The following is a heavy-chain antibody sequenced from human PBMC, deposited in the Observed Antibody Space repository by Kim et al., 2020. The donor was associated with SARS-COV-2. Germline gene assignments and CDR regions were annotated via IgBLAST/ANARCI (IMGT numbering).Heavy chain of an antibody. CDR3: ARHLGQVTRDGYNSRYGYNWFDP. V-gene: IGHV5-51*01. J-gene: IGHJ5*02. CDR2: IYPGDSDT. Sequence: GESLKISCKGSGYSFTSYWIGWVRQMPGKGLEWMGIIYPGDSDTRYSPSFQGQVTISADKSISTAYLQWSSLKASDTAMYYCARHLGQVTRDGYNSRYGYNWFDPWGQGTLVTVSS. D-gene: IGHD5-12*01. CDR1: GYSFTSYW.